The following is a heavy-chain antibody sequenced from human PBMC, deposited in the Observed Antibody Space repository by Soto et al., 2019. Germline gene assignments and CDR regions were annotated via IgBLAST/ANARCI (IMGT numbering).Heavy chain of an antibody. CDR1: GYTFTSYG. Sequence: QVQLVQSGAEVKKPGASVKVSCKASGYTFTSYGISWVRQAPGQGLEWMGWISAYNGNTNYAQKLQGRVTMTTDTSTSTAYMELRSLRSDDTAVYYLARDSEYYGSGSYYNSNLDYYYYMDVWGKGTTVTVSS. V-gene: IGHV1-18*01. D-gene: IGHD3-10*01. CDR3: ARDSEYYGSGSYYNSNLDYYYYMDV. CDR2: ISAYNGNT. J-gene: IGHJ6*03.